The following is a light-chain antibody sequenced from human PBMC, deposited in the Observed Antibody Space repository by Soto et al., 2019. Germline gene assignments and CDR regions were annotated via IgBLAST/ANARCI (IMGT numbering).Light chain of an antibody. CDR3: QQSYTTPRT. CDR2: SAS. J-gene: IGKJ1*01. V-gene: IGKV1-39*01. CDR1: QTIISY. Sequence: DIHMTQSLSSLSASVGDRITITCRANQTIISYLNWYQQKPGKAPKLLIFSASSLQSGVPSRFSGSGSGTDFTLTISSLQPEDSATYYCQQSYTTPRTFGQGTKVDIK.